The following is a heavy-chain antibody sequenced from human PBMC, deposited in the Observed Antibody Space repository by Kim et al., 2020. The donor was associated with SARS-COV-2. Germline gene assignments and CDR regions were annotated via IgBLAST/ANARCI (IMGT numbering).Heavy chain of an antibody. D-gene: IGHD3-9*01. CDR3: ARDMAYYDILTGYYYGMDV. J-gene: IGHJ6*02. Sequence: KGRFTISRDKSKNTLYLQMNSLRAEDTAVYYCARDMAYYDILTGYYYGMDVWGQGTTVTVSS. V-gene: IGHV3-30*01.